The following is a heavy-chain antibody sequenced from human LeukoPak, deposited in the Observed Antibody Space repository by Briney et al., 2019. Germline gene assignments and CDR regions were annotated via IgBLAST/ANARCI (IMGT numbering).Heavy chain of an antibody. J-gene: IGHJ6*03. CDR1: GGSISSNSYY. CDR2: IHSSGST. V-gene: IGHV4-39*07. CDR3: ARVWSSSWTPGGDYYYYMDV. D-gene: IGHD6-13*01. Sequence: PSETLSLTCTVSGGSISSNSYYWGWFRQPPGKALEWIGSIHSSGSTYYNPSLKSRVTISLDTSKNQFSLKLSSVTAADTAVYYCARVWSSSWTPGGDYYYYMDVWGKGTTVTVSS.